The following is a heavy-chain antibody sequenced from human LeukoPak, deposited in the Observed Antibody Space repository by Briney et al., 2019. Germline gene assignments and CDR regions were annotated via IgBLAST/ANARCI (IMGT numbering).Heavy chain of an antibody. J-gene: IGHJ4*02. D-gene: IGHD1-26*01. CDR2: ISYDGSNK. Sequence: PGGSLRLSCAASGFTFSSYAMHWVRQAPGKGLEWVAVISYDGSNKYYADSVKGRFTISRDNSKNTLYLQMNSLRAEDTAVYYCARGARVGQTFDYWGQGTLVTVSS. CDR3: ARGARVGQTFDY. V-gene: IGHV3-30-3*01. CDR1: GFTFSSYA.